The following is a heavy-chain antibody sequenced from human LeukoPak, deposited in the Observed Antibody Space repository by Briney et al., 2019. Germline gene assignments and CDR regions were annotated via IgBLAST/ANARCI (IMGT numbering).Heavy chain of an antibody. CDR3: ARPYCSGGSCYSGMWYYYYGMDV. J-gene: IGHJ6*02. V-gene: IGHV1-2*02. CDR1: GYTFTGNY. CDR2: INPNSGGT. D-gene: IGHD2-15*01. Sequence: GASVTLACKASGYTFTGNYMHWVRHAPGQGLEWMGWINPNSGGTNYAQKFQGRVTMTRDTSISTAYMELSRLRSDDTAVYYCARPYCSGGSCYSGMWYYYYGMDVWGQGTTVTVSS.